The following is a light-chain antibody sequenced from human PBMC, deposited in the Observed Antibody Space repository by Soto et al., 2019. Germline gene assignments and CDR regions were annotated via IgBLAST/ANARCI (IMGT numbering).Light chain of an antibody. V-gene: IGLV2-14*01. Sequence: QSVLTQPTSVSGSPGQSIAIPCTGNGNDIGSYDYVSWYQQHPGKAPRLLIHGVRNRPPGISSRFSGFKSGLTASLTISGLQAEDEADYYCSSFTTSRLYVXGPGTRSPS. CDR3: SSFTTSRLYV. CDR2: GVR. J-gene: IGLJ1*01. CDR1: GNDIGSYDY.